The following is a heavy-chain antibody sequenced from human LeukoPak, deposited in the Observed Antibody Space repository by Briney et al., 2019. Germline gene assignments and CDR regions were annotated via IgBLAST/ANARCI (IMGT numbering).Heavy chain of an antibody. CDR2: TYYRFEWYN. D-gene: IGHD1-26*01. J-gene: IGHJ4*02. CDR1: GDSVSSNSAA. CDR3: ARTVGPFYVDY. Sequence: SLTLALTCAISGDSVSSNSAAWNWVRQSPSRSLEWLGRTYYRFEWYNDYTLYVKSRITINPDTSKNHFSLHLNSVTPEDTAIYYCARTVGPFYVDYWGPGTLVTVSS. V-gene: IGHV6-1*01.